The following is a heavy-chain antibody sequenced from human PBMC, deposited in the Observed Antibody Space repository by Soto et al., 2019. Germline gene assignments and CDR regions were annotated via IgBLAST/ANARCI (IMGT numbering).Heavy chain of an antibody. V-gene: IGHV4-34*01. D-gene: IGHD2-2*01. Sequence: SETLSLTCAVYGGSFSGYYWSWIRQPPGKGLEWIGEINHSGSTNYNPSLKSRVTISVDTSKNQFSLKLSSVTAADTAVYYCARGGAVVVPAAKYNWFDPWGQGTLVTVS. CDR1: GGSFSGYY. CDR2: INHSGST. CDR3: ARGGAVVVPAAKYNWFDP. J-gene: IGHJ5*02.